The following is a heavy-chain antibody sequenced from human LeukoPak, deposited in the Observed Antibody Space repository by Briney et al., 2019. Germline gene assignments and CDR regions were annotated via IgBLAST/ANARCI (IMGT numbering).Heavy chain of an antibody. J-gene: IGHJ4*02. Sequence: GGSLRLSCAVSGITLSNYGMSWVRQAPGKGLEWVSAISGGGGSTYYADSVKGRFTISRDNSKNTLYLQMNSLRAEDTAVYYCAKDGSDWNDYPFDYWGQGTLVTVSS. CDR2: ISGGGGST. D-gene: IGHD1-1*01. V-gene: IGHV3-23*01. CDR3: AKDGSDWNDYPFDY. CDR1: GITLSNYG.